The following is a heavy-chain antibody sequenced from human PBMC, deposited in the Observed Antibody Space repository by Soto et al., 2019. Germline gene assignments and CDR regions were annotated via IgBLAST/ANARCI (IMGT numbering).Heavy chain of an antibody. J-gene: IGHJ4*02. Sequence: PGGSLRLSCAASGSTFSSYSMNWVRQAPGKGLEWVSSISNNYPYIYYADSVKGRFTISRDNAKNSLVLQMNSLRAEDTAVYYCARDRCISTTCYHYFDYWGQGTLVTVSS. D-gene: IGHD2-2*01. CDR1: GSTFSSYS. CDR2: ISNNYPYI. V-gene: IGHV3-21*01. CDR3: ARDRCISTTCYHYFDY.